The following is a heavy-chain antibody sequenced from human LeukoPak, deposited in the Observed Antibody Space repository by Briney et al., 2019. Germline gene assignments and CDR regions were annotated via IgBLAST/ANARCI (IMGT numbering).Heavy chain of an antibody. J-gene: IGHJ4*02. Sequence: TGGSLRLSCATSGFTFSNYEMSWVRQTPGKGLEWVSYITSSGTDIYYADSVKGRFTISRDNAKNSLYLQMNSLRAEDTAVYYCARGAYSYGHWGQGTLVTVSS. CDR3: ARGAYSYGH. D-gene: IGHD5-18*01. V-gene: IGHV3-48*03. CDR2: ITSSGTDI. CDR1: GFTFSNYE.